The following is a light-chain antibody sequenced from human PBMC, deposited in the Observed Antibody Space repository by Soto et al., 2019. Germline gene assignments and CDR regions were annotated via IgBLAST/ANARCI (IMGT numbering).Light chain of an antibody. Sequence: EIGLTKSPSTVSVSPGERATLSCRASQSVSSNLAWYQQKPGQAPRLLIYGTSSRATGIPDRFSGSGSGTDFTLTISRLEPEEFAVYYCQQCGSSPWTFGQGTKVDIK. CDR3: QQCGSSPWT. V-gene: IGKV3-20*01. CDR1: QSVSSN. CDR2: GTS. J-gene: IGKJ1*01.